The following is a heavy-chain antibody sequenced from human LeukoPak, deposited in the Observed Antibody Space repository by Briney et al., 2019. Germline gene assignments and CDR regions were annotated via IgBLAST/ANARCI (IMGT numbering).Heavy chain of an antibody. CDR1: GFTFSSYS. D-gene: IGHD1-26*01. CDR3: AKDSPVATR. CDR2: ITDSGDGK. Sequence: GGSLRLSCAASGFTFSSYSMNWVRQAPGKGLAWVSSITDSGDGKYYADSVKGRFTISRDNSKNTLYLQMNSLRAEDTAVYYCAKDSPVATRWGQGTLVTVSS. J-gene: IGHJ4*02. V-gene: IGHV3-23*01.